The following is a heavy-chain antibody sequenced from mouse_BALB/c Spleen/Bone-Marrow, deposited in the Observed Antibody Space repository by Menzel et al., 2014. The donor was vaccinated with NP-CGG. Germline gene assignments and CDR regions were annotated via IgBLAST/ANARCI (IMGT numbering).Heavy chain of an antibody. V-gene: IGHV3-6*02. CDR2: ISYDGSN. Sequence: ESGPGLVKPSQSLSLTCSVTGYSITSGYYWNWIRQLPGNKLERMGYISYDGSNNYNPSLKNRISITRDTSKNQFVLKLNSVTTEDAATYYCARMGYAMDYWGQGTSVTVSS. CDR1: GYSITSGYY. CDR3: ARMGYAMDY. J-gene: IGHJ4*01.